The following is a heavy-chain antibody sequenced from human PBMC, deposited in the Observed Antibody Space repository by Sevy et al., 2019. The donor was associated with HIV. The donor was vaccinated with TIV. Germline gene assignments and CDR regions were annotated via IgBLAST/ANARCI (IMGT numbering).Heavy chain of an antibody. CDR1: GFTFSSYG. J-gene: IGHJ4*02. Sequence: GGSLRLSCAASGFTFSSYGMHWVRQAPGKGLEWVAVISYDGSNKYYADSVKGRFTISRDNSKNTLYLQMNSLRAEDTAVYYCAKGNLVVVPAAVYYWGQGTLVTVSS. D-gene: IGHD2-2*01. CDR2: ISYDGSNK. V-gene: IGHV3-30*18. CDR3: AKGNLVVVPAAVYY.